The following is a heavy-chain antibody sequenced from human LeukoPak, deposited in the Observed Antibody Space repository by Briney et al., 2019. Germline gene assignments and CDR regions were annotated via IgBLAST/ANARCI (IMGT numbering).Heavy chain of an antibody. CDR1: GYTFTSYY. Sequence: ASVKVSCKASGYTFTSYYMHWVRQAPGQGLEWMGIINPSGGSTSYAQNFQGRVTMTRDTSTSTVYMELSSLRSEDTAVYYCARQGIAVAVRGYFDYWGQGTLVTVSS. CDR2: INPSGGST. D-gene: IGHD6-19*01. CDR3: ARQGIAVAVRGYFDY. V-gene: IGHV1-46*01. J-gene: IGHJ4*02.